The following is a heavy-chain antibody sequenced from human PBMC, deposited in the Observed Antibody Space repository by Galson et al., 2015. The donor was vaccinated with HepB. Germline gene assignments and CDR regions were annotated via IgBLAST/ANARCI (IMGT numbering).Heavy chain of an antibody. CDR1: GFSLRISGVG. J-gene: IGHJ4*02. V-gene: IGHV2-5*02. D-gene: IGHD2-15*01. CDR2: IYWDDDK. Sequence: PALVNPTQTLTLTCTFSGFSLRISGVGVGWIRQPPGKALEWLALIYWDDDKRYSPSLKSRLTITKDTSKNQVVLTMTNMDPVDTATYYCAHRRSTYCSGGSCYGGDFDYWGQGTLVTVSS. CDR3: AHRRSTYCSGGSCYGGDFDY.